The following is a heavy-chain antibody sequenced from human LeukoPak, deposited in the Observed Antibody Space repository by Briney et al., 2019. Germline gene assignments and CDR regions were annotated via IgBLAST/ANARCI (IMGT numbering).Heavy chain of an antibody. CDR3: ASFRPDALWFGEFWGAFDI. D-gene: IGHD3-10*01. CDR1: GGSISSYY. Sequence: SETLSLTCTVSGGSISSYYWSWIRQPPGKGLQWIGYVSYSGTTNYNPSLKSRVTISVDTSKNQFSLKLSSVTAADTAVYYCASFRPDALWFGEFWGAFDIWGQGTMVTVSS. CDR2: VSYSGTT. V-gene: IGHV4-59*12. J-gene: IGHJ3*02.